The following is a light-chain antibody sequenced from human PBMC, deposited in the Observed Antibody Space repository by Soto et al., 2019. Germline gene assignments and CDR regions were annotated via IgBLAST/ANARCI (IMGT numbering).Light chain of an antibody. CDR2: VAS. V-gene: IGKV3-20*01. CDR1: QRVSSSY. J-gene: IGKJ2*01. CDR3: QQYEA. Sequence: EIVLTQSPGTLSLSPGERATLSCRASQRVSSSYFAWYQQKPGQAPRLLIYVASRRATDIPDRFTGSGSGTDFTLTITRLEPEDFAVYYCQQYEAFGQGTKLEIK.